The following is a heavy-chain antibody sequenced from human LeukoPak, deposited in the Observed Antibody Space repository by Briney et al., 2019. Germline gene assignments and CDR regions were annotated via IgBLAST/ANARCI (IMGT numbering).Heavy chain of an antibody. V-gene: IGHV3-23*01. CDR2: ISGGGRST. D-gene: IGHD6-19*01. Sequence: QPGGSLRLSCAASGFTFSTYAMSWVRQAPGKGLEWVSAISGGGRSTYYADSVKGRFTISRDNSKNTLYLQMNSLRGEDTARYFCARESAKRAATVIAVAGLLDYWGQGTLVTVSS. J-gene: IGHJ4*02. CDR1: GFTFSTYA. CDR3: ARESAKRAATVIAVAGLLDY.